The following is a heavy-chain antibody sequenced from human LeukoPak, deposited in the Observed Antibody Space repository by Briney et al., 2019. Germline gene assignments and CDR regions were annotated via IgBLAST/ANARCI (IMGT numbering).Heavy chain of an antibody. D-gene: IGHD5-24*01. J-gene: IGHJ4*02. CDR1: GGSFSGYY. V-gene: IGHV4-34*01. CDR2: INHSGST. CDR3: ARGGWLQRARSTDY. Sequence: PSETLSLTCAVYGGSFSGYYWIWIRQPPGKGLEWIGEINHSGSTNYNPSLKSRVTISVDTSKNQLSLKLSSVTAADTAVYYCARGGWLQRARSTDYWGQGTLVTVSS.